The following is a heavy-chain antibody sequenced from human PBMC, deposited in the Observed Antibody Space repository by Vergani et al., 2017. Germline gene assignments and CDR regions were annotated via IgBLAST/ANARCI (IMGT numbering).Heavy chain of an antibody. CDR3: ARSGGSGLRFLEWLNYYGMDV. Sequence: QLQLQESGPGLVKPSETLSLTCTVSGGSISSSSYYWGWIRQPPGKGLEWIGSIYYSGSTYYNPSLKSRVTISVDTSKNQFSLKLSSVTAADTAVYYCARSGGSGLRFLEWLNYYGMDVWGQGTTVTVSS. J-gene: IGHJ6*02. CDR1: GGSISSSSYY. V-gene: IGHV4-39*07. D-gene: IGHD3-3*01. CDR2: IYYSGST.